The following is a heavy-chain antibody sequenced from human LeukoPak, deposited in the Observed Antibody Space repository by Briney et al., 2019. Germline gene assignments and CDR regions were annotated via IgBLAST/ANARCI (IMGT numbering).Heavy chain of an antibody. CDR1: GGSINSCY. CDR3: ARGGKATVVTM. J-gene: IGHJ4*02. Sequence: SETLSLTCTVSGGSINSCYWSWIRQPAGKGLEWIGRIYSSGSTNYNPSLKSRVSMSVDTSKNQFSLKLTSVTAADTAVYYCARGGKATVVTMWGQGILVTVSS. D-gene: IGHD4-23*01. CDR2: IYSSGST. V-gene: IGHV4-4*07.